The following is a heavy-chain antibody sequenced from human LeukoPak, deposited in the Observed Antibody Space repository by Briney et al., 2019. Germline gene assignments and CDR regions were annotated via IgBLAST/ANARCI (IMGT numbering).Heavy chain of an antibody. CDR1: GYSINSGYY. V-gene: IGHV4-38-2*02. CDR3: ARGLFYDFWSVLTADAFDI. D-gene: IGHD3-3*01. Sequence: SETLSLTCTVSGYSINSGYYWGWIRQPPGKGLEWIAIIYHSGSTYYNPSLKSRVTMSVDTSKNQFSLKLSSVTAADTAVYYCARGLFYDFWSVLTADAFDIWGQGTMVTVSS. CDR2: IYHSGST. J-gene: IGHJ3*02.